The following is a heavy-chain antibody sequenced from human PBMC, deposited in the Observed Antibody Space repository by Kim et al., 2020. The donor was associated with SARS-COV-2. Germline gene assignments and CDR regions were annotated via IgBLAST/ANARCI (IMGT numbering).Heavy chain of an antibody. CDR2: ISSSSSTI. CDR3: ARVGLRFLEWPYNWFDP. J-gene: IGHJ5*02. D-gene: IGHD3-3*01. CDR1: GFTFSSYS. Sequence: GGSLRLSCAASGFTFSSYSMNWVRQAPGKGLEWVSYISSSSSTIYYADSVKGRFTISRDNAKNSLYLQMNSLRDEDTAVYYCARVGLRFLEWPYNWFDPWGQGTLVTVSS. V-gene: IGHV3-48*02.